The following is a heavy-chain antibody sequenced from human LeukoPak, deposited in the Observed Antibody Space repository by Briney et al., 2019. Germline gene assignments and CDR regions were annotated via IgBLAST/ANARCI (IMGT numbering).Heavy chain of an antibody. Sequence: PGGSLRLSCAASGFTFSSYSMNWVRQAPGKGLEWVSSISSSSSYIYYADSVKGRFTISRDNAKNSLYLQMNSLRAEDTAVYYCARDGVAGITRDYFDYWGQGTLVTVSS. V-gene: IGHV3-21*01. D-gene: IGHD2-21*01. CDR2: ISSSSSYI. J-gene: IGHJ4*02. CDR1: GFTFSSYS. CDR3: ARDGVAGITRDYFDY.